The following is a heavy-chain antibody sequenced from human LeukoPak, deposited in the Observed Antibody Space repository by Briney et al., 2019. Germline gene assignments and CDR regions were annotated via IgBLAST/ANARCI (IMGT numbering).Heavy chain of an antibody. CDR2: ISSSSNTI. J-gene: IGHJ6*02. CDR1: GFTFSTYS. Sequence: GGSLRLSCAASGFTFSTYSMNRVRQAPGKGLEWVSYISSSSNTIYYADSVKGRFTISRDNAKNSLYLQMNSLRDEDTAVYYCARDNLLGNYYYFAMDVWGQGTTVTASS. D-gene: IGHD7-27*01. CDR3: ARDNLLGNYYYFAMDV. V-gene: IGHV3-48*02.